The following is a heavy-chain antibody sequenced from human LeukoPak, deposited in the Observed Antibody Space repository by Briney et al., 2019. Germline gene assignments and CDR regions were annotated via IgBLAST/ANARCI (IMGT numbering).Heavy chain of an antibody. D-gene: IGHD6-13*01. V-gene: IGHV3-30-3*01. CDR3: ARVCSSWQLNDAFDI. CDR1: GFTFSSYA. Sequence: GGSLRLSCAASGFTFSSYAMHWVRQAPGKGLEWVAVISYDGSNKYYADSVKGRFTISRDNSKNTLYLQMNSLRAEDTAVYYCARVCSSWQLNDAFDIWGQGTMVTVSS. J-gene: IGHJ3*02. CDR2: ISYDGSNK.